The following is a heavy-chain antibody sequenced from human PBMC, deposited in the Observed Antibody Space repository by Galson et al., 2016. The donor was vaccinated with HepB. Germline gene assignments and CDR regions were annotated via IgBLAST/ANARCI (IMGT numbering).Heavy chain of an antibody. J-gene: IGHJ6*02. CDR3: ARGKYVGGYTYGYEPAYYYYGMDV. Sequence: SLRLSCAASGFAFTNYGIHWVRQAPGKGLEWVSFISYDGSTKNYADSVKGRFTMSRDNSKNMLSLQMNSLGVEDTAVYYCARGKYVGGYTYGYEPAYYYYGMDVWGQGTTVTVSS. CDR1: GFAFTNYG. CDR2: ISYDGSTK. D-gene: IGHD5-18*01. V-gene: IGHV3-30-3*01.